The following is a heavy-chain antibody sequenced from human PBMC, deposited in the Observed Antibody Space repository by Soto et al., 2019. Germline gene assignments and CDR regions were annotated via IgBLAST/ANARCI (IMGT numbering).Heavy chain of an antibody. CDR3: AKGGWDDYGDYVGYFDY. CDR1: GFTFSSYG. CDR2: ISYDGSNK. V-gene: IGHV3-30*18. Sequence: QVQLVESGGGVVQPGRSLRLSCAASGFTFSSYGMHWVRQAPGKGLEWVAVISYDGSNKYYADSVKGRFTISRDNSKNTLYLQMNSLRAEDTAVYYCAKGGWDDYGDYVGYFDYWGQGTLVTVSS. J-gene: IGHJ4*02. D-gene: IGHD4-17*01.